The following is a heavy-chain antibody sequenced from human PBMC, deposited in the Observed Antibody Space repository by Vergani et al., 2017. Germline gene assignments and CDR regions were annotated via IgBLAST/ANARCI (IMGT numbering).Heavy chain of an antibody. CDR1: GGSISSSNW. J-gene: IGHJ4*02. D-gene: IGHD3-10*01. CDR3: ARARRTYYYGSGSYGSFDY. Sequence: QVQLQESGPGLVKPSGTLSLTCAVSGGSISSSNWWSWVRQPPGKGLEWIGYIYYSGSTYYNPSLKSRVTISVDTSKNQFSLKLSSVTAADTAVYYCARARRTYYYGSGSYGSFDYSGQGSLVTVSS. CDR2: IYYSGST. V-gene: IGHV4-4*02.